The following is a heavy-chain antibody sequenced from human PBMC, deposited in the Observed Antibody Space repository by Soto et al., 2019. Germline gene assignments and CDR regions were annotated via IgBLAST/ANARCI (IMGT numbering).Heavy chain of an antibody. V-gene: IGHV3-7*01. Sequence: PGGSLRLSCAASGFTFSNYWMSWVRQAPGKGLEWVANIKQDGSEKYYVDSVKGRFTISRGNTKNSLYLQMNSLRAEDTAVYYCARDKDDYYDSSGYYYFDYWGQGALVTVSS. CDR3: ARDKDDYYDSSGYYYFDY. J-gene: IGHJ4*02. CDR2: IKQDGSEK. D-gene: IGHD3-22*01. CDR1: GFTFSNYW.